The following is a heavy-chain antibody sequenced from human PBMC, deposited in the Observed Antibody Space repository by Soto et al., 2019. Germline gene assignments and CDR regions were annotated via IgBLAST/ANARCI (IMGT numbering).Heavy chain of an antibody. CDR1: GFTFSSYA. D-gene: IGHD5-18*01. CDR3: ARSDPQLWDLDY. Sequence: GGSLRLSCAASGFTFSSYAMHWVRQAPGKGLEWVAVISYDGSNKYYADSVKGRFTISRDNSKNTLYLQMNSLRAEDTAVYYCARSDPQLWDLDYWGQGTLVTVSS. V-gene: IGHV3-30-3*01. CDR2: ISYDGSNK. J-gene: IGHJ4*02.